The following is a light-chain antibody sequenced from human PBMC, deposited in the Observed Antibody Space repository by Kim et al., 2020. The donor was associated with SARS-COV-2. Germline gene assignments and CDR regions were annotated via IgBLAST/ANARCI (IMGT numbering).Light chain of an antibody. J-gene: IGLJ1*01. CDR3: SSYTSSSTFYV. CDR2: EVT. CDR1: SSDIGSHNL. Sequence: QSALTQPASVSGSPGQSITISCSGTSSDIGSHNLVSWYQQYPGKAPKLLIYEVTQRPSGVSNRFSGSKSGNTASLTISGLQAEDEADYYCSSYTSSSTFYVFGTGTKVTVL. V-gene: IGLV2-14*02.